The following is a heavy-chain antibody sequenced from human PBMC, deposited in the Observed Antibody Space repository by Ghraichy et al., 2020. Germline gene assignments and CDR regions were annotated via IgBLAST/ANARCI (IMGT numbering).Heavy chain of an antibody. D-gene: IGHD6-13*01. J-gene: IGHJ4*02. CDR1: GYTFTSYY. CDR2: INPSGGST. V-gene: IGHV1-46*01. Sequence: ASVKVSCKASGYTFTSYYIHWVRQAPGQGLEWVAIINPSGGSTSYAQKFQGRVTMTRDTSTSTVYMELTSLRSEDTAVYYCARSYLIAEAYPLGDYWGQGTLVTVSS. CDR3: ARSYLIAEAYPLGDY.